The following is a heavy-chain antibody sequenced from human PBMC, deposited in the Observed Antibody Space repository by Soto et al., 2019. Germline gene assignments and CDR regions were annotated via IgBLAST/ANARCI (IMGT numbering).Heavy chain of an antibody. CDR2: IYYTGST. V-gene: IGHV4-31*03. CDR3: ARVPISTVTTGDN. CDR1: GGSVSSGVYY. D-gene: IGHD4-17*01. Sequence: QVPLQESGPGLVKPSQTLSLTCTVSGGSVSSGVYYWSWIRQHPGKGLEWIGYIYYTGSTYYNPSLKSRVTISVDTSKNQFSLKLISVTAADTAVYYCARVPISTVTTGDNWGQGTLVTVSS. J-gene: IGHJ4*02.